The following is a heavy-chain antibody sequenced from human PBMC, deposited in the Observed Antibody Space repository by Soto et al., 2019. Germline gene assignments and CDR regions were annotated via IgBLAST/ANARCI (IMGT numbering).Heavy chain of an antibody. D-gene: IGHD3-22*01. CDR1: GGSISSSF. Sequence: QVQLQESGPGLVKPSETLSLTCTVSGGSISSSFWSWIRQPPGKGLEWIGYISYSGSTNYNPSLKSRVIISVDTSKTPFSLKLNSVTAADTAVYYCTGRQSSGYYSYWGQGTLVTVSS. J-gene: IGHJ4*02. V-gene: IGHV4-59*08. CDR3: TGRQSSGYYSY. CDR2: ISYSGST.